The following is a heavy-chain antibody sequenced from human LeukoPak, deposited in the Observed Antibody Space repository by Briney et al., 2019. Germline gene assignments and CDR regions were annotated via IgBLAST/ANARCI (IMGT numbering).Heavy chain of an antibody. CDR3: ARDGHDFWSGYFYY. D-gene: IGHD3-3*01. CDR2: ISAYNGNT. J-gene: IGHJ4*02. V-gene: IGHV1-18*01. Sequence: ASVKVSCKASGYTFTSYGISWVRQAPGQGFEWMGWISAYNGNTNYAQKLQGRVTMTTDTSTSTAYMELRSLRSDDTAVYYCARDGHDFWSGYFYYWGQGTLVTVSS. CDR1: GYTFTSYG.